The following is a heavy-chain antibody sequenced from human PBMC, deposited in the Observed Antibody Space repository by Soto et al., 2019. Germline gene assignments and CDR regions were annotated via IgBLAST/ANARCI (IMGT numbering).Heavy chain of an antibody. CDR2: INPNSGGP. Sequence: QVHLVQSGAEVKKPGASVKVSCKASRDTVTGYYMHWVRQAPGQGLERMGWINPNSGGPNYAQKFQGRVTMTRDTSISTVYMELSRLRSDDTAVYYCARARIPDAFDIWGQGTMVTVSS. J-gene: IGHJ3*02. CDR1: RDTVTGYY. V-gene: IGHV1-2*02. CDR3: ARARIPDAFDI.